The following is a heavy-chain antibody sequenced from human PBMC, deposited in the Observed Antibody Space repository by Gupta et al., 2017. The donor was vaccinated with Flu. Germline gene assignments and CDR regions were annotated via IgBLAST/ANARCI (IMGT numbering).Heavy chain of an antibody. CDR3: SHRKRFRPSWYGGGYY. D-gene: IGHD6-13*01. CDR1: YA. Sequence: YAISWVGQAPGQGPEWVSSISPMGDFTYYSDSVTGRFTISIYNARNTLYLQLHTCRVEDTAVYDCSHRKRFRPSWYGGGYYWGRGTLVTVSS. J-gene: IGHJ4*02. V-gene: IGHV3-23*01. CDR2: ISPMGDFT.